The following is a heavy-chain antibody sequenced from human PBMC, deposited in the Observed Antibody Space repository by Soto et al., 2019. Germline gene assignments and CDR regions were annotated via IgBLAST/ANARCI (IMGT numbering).Heavy chain of an antibody. D-gene: IGHD3-3*01. CDR2: ISSSSSYI. V-gene: IGHV3-21*01. J-gene: IGHJ5*02. CDR1: GFTFSSYS. CDR3: ASNERFGNWFDP. Sequence: GGSLRLSCAASGFTFSSYSMNWVRQAPGKGLEWVSSISSSSSYIYYADSVKGRFTISRDNAKNSLYLQMNSLRAEDTAVYYCASNERFGNWFDPWGQGTLVTVSS.